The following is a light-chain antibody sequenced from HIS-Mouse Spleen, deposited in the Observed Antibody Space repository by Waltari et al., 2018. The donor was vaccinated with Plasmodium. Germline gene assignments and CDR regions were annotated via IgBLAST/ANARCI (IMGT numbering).Light chain of an antibody. CDR1: ALPKKY. CDR2: EDS. J-gene: IGLJ3*02. Sequence: SYELKQPPSVSLSPGQTARITCSADALPKKYAYWYQQKSGQAPVLVIYEDSKRPPGIPERFSGSSSGTMATLTISGAQVEDEADYYCYSTDSSGNHRVFGGGTKLTVL. CDR3: YSTDSSGNHRV. V-gene: IGLV3-10*01.